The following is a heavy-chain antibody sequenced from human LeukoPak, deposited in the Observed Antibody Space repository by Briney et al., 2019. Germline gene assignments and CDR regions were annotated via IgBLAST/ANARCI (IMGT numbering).Heavy chain of an antibody. Sequence: PGGSLRLSCAASGFTFDDYAMHWVRQAPGKGLEWVSGISWNSGSIGYADSVKGRFTISRDNAKNSLYLQMNSLRAEDTALYYCAKDRSGSGWSEFDYWGQGTLVTVSS. D-gene: IGHD6-19*01. CDR3: AKDRSGSGWSEFDY. CDR1: GFTFDDYA. J-gene: IGHJ4*02. CDR2: ISWNSGSI. V-gene: IGHV3-9*01.